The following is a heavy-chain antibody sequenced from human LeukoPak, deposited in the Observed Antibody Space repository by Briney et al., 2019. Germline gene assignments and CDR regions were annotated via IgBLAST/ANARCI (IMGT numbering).Heavy chain of an antibody. CDR2: INPSGGST. CDR3: AAEYSTVNYYYYGMDV. V-gene: IGHV1-46*01. D-gene: IGHD6-6*01. Sequence: ASVKVSCKASGYTFTSYYMHWVRQAPGQGLEWMGIINPSGGSTSYAQKFQGRVTMTRDTSTSTAYMELSSLRSEDTAVYYCAAEYSTVNYYYYGMDVWGQGTTVTVSS. J-gene: IGHJ6*02. CDR1: GYTFTSYY.